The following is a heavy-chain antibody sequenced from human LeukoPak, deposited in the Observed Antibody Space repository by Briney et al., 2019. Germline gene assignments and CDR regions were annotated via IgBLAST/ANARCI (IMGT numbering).Heavy chain of an antibody. V-gene: IGHV3-53*01. CDR3: ARDRVSLFDY. CDR1: GFTVSSNY. J-gene: IGHJ4*02. CDR2: IYSGGST. Sequence: GGSLRLSCAASGFTVSSNYMSWVRQAPGKGLEWVSVIYSGGSTYYADSVKGRFTISRDNSKNTLYLQMNSLSAEDTAVYYCARDRVSLFDYWGQGTLVTVYS.